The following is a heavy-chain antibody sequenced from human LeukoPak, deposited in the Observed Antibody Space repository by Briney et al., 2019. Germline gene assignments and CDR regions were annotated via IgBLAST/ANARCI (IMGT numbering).Heavy chain of an antibody. J-gene: IGHJ6*03. CDR2: INHSGST. V-gene: IGHV4-34*01. CDR1: GWSFSGYY. CDR3: ARGFQNQRWLRLRGDYYYYMDV. Sequence: SETLSLTCAVYGWSFSGYYWSWIRQPPGKGLEWIGEINHSGSTNYNPSLKSRVTISVDTSKNQFSLKLSSVTAADTAVYYCARGFQNQRWLRLRGDYYYYMDVWGKGTTVTVSS. D-gene: IGHD5-12*01.